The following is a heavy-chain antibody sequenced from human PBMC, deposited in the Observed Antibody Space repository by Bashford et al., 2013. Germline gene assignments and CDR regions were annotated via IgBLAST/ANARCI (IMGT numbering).Heavy chain of an antibody. Sequence: SLRLSCAASGFRFGDYAMHWVRQAPGKGLEWVSVISWNSGKIDYADSVKGRFTVSRDNAKNTLYLQMSSLTAEDTAVYFCAREDGIVGGTRKGGQGTLVTVSS. D-gene: IGHD1-26*01. CDR1: GFRFGDYA. CDR3: AREDGIVGGTRK. V-gene: IGHV3-9*01. CDR2: ISWNSGKI. J-gene: IGHJ4*02.